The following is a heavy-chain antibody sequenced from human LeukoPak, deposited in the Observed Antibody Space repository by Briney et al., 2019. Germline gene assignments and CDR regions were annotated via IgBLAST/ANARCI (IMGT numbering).Heavy chain of an antibody. D-gene: IGHD6-19*01. V-gene: IGHV4-4*09. CDR2: IYTSGST. CDR3: ARQLFSSGWYAFYFDY. J-gene: IGHJ4*02. Sequence: SETLSLTCTVSGGSISRYYWSWIRQPPGKGLEWSGYIYTSGSTNYNPSLKSRVTISVDTSKNQFSLKLSSVTAADTAVYYCARQLFSSGWYAFYFDYWGQGTLVTVSS. CDR1: GGSISRYY.